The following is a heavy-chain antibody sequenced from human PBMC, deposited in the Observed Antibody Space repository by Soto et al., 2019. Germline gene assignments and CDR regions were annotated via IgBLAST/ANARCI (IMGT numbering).Heavy chain of an antibody. V-gene: IGHV4-31*01. CDR2: IYYSGST. CDR3: ARTLYDFWSSGGMDV. J-gene: IGHJ6*02. Sequence: SETLSLTCTVSGGSISSGGYYWSWIRQHPGKGLEWIGYIYYSGSTYYNPSLKSLVTISVDTSKNQFSLKLSSVTAADTAVYYCARTLYDFWSSGGMDVWGQGTTVTVSS. D-gene: IGHD3-3*01. CDR1: GGSISSGGYY.